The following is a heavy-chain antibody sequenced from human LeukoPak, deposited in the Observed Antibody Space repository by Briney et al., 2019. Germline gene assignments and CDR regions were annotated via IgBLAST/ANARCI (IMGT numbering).Heavy chain of an antibody. D-gene: IGHD6-6*01. CDR2: INPNSGGT. V-gene: IGHV1-2*02. CDR3: ARDQRVGSSSVNWFDP. CDR1: GYTFTGYY. J-gene: IGHJ5*02. Sequence: ASVKVSCKASGYTFTGYYMHWVRQAPGQGLEWMGWINPNSGGTNYAQKFQGRVTMTRDTSISTAYMGLSRLRSDDTAVYYCARDQRVGSSSVNWFDPWGQGTLVTVSS.